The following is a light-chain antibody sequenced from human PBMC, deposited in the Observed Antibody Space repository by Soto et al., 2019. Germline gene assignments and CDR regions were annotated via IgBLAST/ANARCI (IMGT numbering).Light chain of an antibody. CDR3: QQRTLWPRT. CDR2: GAS. CDR1: QSVSGT. J-gene: IGKJ1*01. Sequence: IVLTQSPATLSLSPGERSTLSCRASQSVSGTLAWFQQKPGQPPRLLIYGASARATGIQARFSASGSVTEFTLTISGLEPEDFAVSYCQQRTLWPRTFGQGTKVEI. V-gene: IGKV3-11*01.